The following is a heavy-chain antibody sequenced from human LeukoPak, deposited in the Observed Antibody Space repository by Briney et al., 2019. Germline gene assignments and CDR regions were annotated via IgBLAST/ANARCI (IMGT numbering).Heavy chain of an antibody. CDR2: IRSDGNDK. CDR3: AKDTPGFGGDDFVH. D-gene: IGHD3-10*01. J-gene: IGHJ4*02. Sequence: GGSLRLSCAASGFTFRTYAMHWVRQAPGKGLEWASFIRSDGNDKFYADSVKGRFTISRDNSKDTLYLQMNSLRTEDTAVYYCAKDTPGFGGDDFVHWGQGTLVTVSS. CDR1: GFTFRTYA. V-gene: IGHV3-30*02.